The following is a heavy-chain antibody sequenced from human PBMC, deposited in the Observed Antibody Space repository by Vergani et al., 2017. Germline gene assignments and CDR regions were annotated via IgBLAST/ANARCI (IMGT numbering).Heavy chain of an antibody. CDR3: TTKSCGTPGCQIGYFRE. J-gene: IGHJ1*01. V-gene: IGHV3-30*03. CDR2: ISYDGTQK. CDR1: GFTSSYSG. Sequence: QVHLVESGGGVVQPGRSLRLSCVVSGFTSSYSGMHWVRQAPGKGLEWVAVISYDGTQKYYADSVKGRFTISRDNSKSTLDLQMNSLRTEDTAVYYCTTKSCGTPGCQIGYFREWGQGTLVTVSS. D-gene: IGHD1-1*01.